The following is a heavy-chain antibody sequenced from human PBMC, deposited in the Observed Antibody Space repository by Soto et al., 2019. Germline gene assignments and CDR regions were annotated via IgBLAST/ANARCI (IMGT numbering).Heavy chain of an antibody. CDR3: ARDRRSYVGTRGGFDY. J-gene: IGHJ4*02. D-gene: IGHD3-10*01. Sequence: QVQLQESGPGLVKPSQTLSLTCTVSGGSISSGGYYWSWIRQHPGKGLEWIGYIYYRGSTYYNPSLKRRVTVSVDTSKNQFSLKLSSVTAADTAVYYCARDRRSYVGTRGGFDYWGQGTLVTVSS. CDR1: GGSISSGGYY. V-gene: IGHV4-31*03. CDR2: IYYRGST.